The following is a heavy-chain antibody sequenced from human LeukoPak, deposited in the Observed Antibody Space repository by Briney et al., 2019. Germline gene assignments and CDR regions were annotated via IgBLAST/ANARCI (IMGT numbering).Heavy chain of an antibody. CDR3: AKDEGSSWYPPSYYYGMDV. CDR2: ISGSGGST. D-gene: IGHD6-13*01. J-gene: IGHJ6*02. Sequence: GGSLRLSCAASGFTFSSYAMSWVRQAPGKGLEWVSAISGSGGSTYYADSVKGRFTISRDNSKNTLYPQMNSLRAEDTAVYYCAKDEGSSWYPPSYYYGMDVWGQGTTVTVSS. V-gene: IGHV3-23*01. CDR1: GFTFSSYA.